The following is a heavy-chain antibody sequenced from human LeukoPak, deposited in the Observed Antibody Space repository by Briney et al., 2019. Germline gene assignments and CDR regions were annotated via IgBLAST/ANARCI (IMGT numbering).Heavy chain of an antibody. Sequence: GGSLRLSCAASGFTFSSYAISWVRQAPGKGLEWVSAISGSGGSTYYADSVKGRFTISRDNSKNTLYLQMNSLRAEDTAVYYCAKVPWDQLGILDYFDYWGQGTLVTVSS. V-gene: IGHV3-23*01. CDR3: AKVPWDQLGILDYFDY. J-gene: IGHJ4*02. CDR1: GFTFSSYA. D-gene: IGHD7-27*01. CDR2: ISGSGGST.